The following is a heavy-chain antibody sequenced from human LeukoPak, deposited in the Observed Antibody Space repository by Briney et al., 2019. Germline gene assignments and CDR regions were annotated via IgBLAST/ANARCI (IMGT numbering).Heavy chain of an antibody. V-gene: IGHV3-30*02. CDR1: GFTPIAFG. CDR2: LRPNGSNN. D-gene: IGHD3-10*01. J-gene: IGHJ4*02. Sequence: GGSLRLSCAASGFTPIAFGMHWVRQAPGKGLEWVAFLRPNGSNNYVDSVKGRFAISRDNSKNTLYLQMNGLRTEDTAFYYCAKDQAGTWGLDYWGQGTLVTVS. CDR3: AKDQAGTWGLDY.